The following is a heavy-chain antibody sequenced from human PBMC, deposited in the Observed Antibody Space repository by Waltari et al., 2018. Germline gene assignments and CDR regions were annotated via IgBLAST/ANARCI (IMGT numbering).Heavy chain of an antibody. CDR1: GGSFRGYH. CDR3: ARGHRVTMVRGVALYYYYGMDV. Sequence: QVQLQQWGAGLLKPSETLSLTCGVYGGSFRGYHWSWIRQPPGKGLARIGEINQSGSTNYNPSLKSRVTISVDTSKNQFSLKLSSVTAADTAVYYCARGHRVTMVRGVALYYYYGMDVWGQGTTVTVSS. CDR2: INQSGST. D-gene: IGHD3-10*01. V-gene: IGHV4-34*01. J-gene: IGHJ6*02.